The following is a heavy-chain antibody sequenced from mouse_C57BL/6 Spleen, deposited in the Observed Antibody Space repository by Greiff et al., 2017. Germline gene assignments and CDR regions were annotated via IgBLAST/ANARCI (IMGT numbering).Heavy chain of an antibody. CDR1: GYSITSGYD. V-gene: IGHV3-1*01. CDR3: ARDRGWAFDY. CDR2: ISYSGST. Sequence: EVKVEESEPGMVKPSQSLSLTCTVTGYSITSGYDWHWIRHFPGNKLEWMGYISYSGSTNYNPSLKSRISITHDTSKNHFFLKLNSVTTEDTATYYCARDRGWAFDYWGQGTTLTVSS. D-gene: IGHD3-2*02. J-gene: IGHJ2*01.